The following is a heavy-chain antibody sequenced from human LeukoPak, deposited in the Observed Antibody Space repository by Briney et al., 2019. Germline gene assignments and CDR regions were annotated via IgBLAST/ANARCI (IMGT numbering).Heavy chain of an antibody. Sequence: GESLRLSCAAYGFTFSDYSMNWVRQAPGKGLVWVSYIDGSGDTIYYADSVKGRFTISRDNAKYSLDLQMNSLRDEDTAVYYCSRRFDCWGQGTLITVSS. CDR2: IDGSGDTI. V-gene: IGHV3-48*02. CDR1: GFTFSDYS. CDR3: SRRFDC. J-gene: IGHJ4*02.